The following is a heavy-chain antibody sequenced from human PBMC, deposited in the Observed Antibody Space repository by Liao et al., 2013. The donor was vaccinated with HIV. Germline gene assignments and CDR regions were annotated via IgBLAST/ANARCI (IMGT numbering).Heavy chain of an antibody. CDR3: ARDGYCSSTSCYNYMDV. CDR1: GGSITSGGYS. D-gene: IGHD2-2*02. V-gene: IGHV4-30-2*06. J-gene: IGHJ6*03. CDR2: IYHSGST. Sequence: QLQLQESGSGLVKPSQTLSLTCAVSGGSITSGGYSWNWIRQSPGKGLEWIGYIYHSGSTYYNPSLKNRVTISLDPSQNQLSLRLKSVTAADTAVYYCARDGYCSSTSCYNYMDVWGKGTTVTVSS.